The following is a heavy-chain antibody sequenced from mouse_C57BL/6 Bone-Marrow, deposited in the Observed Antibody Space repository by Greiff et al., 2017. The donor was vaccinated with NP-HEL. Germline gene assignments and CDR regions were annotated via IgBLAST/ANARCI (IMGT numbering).Heavy chain of an antibody. J-gene: IGHJ4*01. CDR2: IYPYNGVS. Sequence: VQLQQSGPELVKPGASVKISCKASGYSFTGYYMPWVKQSHGNILDWIGYIYPYNGVSSYNQKFKGKATLTVDKSSSTAYMELRSLTSEDSAVYYCARYPIYYYGSRMVDYWGQGTSVTVSS. V-gene: IGHV1-31*01. CDR3: ARYPIYYYGSRMVDY. CDR1: GYSFTGYY. D-gene: IGHD1-1*01.